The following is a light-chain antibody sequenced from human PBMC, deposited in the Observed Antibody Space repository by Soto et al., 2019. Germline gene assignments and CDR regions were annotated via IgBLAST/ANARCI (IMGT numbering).Light chain of an antibody. J-gene: IGKJ4*01. CDR2: KAS. CDR1: QSISSW. Sequence: QKNQSPSTLSASVGDRVTITCRASQSISSWLAWYQQKPGKAPNLLIYKASTLESGVPSRFSGSGSGTEFTLTISSVQPDDFATYYCQQYKSYPLTFGGRTKVDIK. CDR3: QQYKSYPLT. V-gene: IGKV1-5*03.